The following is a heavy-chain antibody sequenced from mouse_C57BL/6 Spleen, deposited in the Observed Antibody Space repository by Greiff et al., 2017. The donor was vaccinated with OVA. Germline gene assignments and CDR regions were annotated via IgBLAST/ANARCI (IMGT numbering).Heavy chain of an antibody. Sequence: EVKLMESGGGLVQPGGSMKLSCVASGFTFSNYWMNWVRQSPEKGLEWVAQIRLKSDNYATHYAESVKGRFTISRDDSKSSVYLQMNNLRAEDTGIYYCTGEQLRGFAYWGQGTLVTVSA. CDR1: GFTFSNYW. J-gene: IGHJ3*01. D-gene: IGHD3-2*02. V-gene: IGHV6-3*01. CDR3: TGEQLRGFAY. CDR2: IRLKSDNYAT.